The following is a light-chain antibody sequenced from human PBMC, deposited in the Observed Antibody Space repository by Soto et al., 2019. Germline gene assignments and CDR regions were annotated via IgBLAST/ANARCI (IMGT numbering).Light chain of an antibody. Sequence: QSVLTQPPSASGSPGQSVTISCTGTGSDVGGNNYVSWYQQHPGKAPKLMIYEVNKRPSGVPDRFSGSKSDNTASLTVSGLQADDEADYYCNSYVGNTNNVVFGGGTKLTVL. CDR3: NSYVGNTNNVV. J-gene: IGLJ2*01. V-gene: IGLV2-8*01. CDR2: EVN. CDR1: GSDVGGNNY.